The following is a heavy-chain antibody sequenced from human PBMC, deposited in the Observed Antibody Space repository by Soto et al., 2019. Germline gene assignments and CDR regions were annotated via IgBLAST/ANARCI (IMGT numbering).Heavy chain of an antibody. Sequence: PSETLSLTCTVSGGSISGFYWNWFRQPARKGLEWIGRIYTGGTTNYNPSLRSRVTMSVDTSKNQFTLKLTSVTAADTAVYYCARISGGPIRWGQGTLGTVSS. CDR3: ARISGGPIR. CDR1: GGSISGFY. V-gene: IGHV4-4*07. CDR2: IYTGGTT. J-gene: IGHJ4*02.